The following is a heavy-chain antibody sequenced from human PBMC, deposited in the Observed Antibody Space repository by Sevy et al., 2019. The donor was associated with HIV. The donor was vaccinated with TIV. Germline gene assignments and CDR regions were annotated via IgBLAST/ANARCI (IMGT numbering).Heavy chain of an antibody. J-gene: IGHJ4*02. CDR2: IHYSGST. CDR3: ARSLRSHFDY. D-gene: IGHD2-21*01. V-gene: IGHV4-39*01. CDR1: GGSISSSNYY. Sequence: SETLSLTCTVSGGSISSSNYYWGWIRQSPGKGLEWIGNIHYSGSTYDNPSLKSRVTISVDTSKNQFYLRLSSVTAADTAVYYCARSLRSHFDYWGQRTLVTVSS.